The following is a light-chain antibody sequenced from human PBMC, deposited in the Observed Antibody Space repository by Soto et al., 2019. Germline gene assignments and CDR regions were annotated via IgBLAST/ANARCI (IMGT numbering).Light chain of an antibody. CDR1: QNLVYSDGNTY. V-gene: IGKV2-30*01. J-gene: IGKJ2*03. CDR3: MHDTHWPLYS. Sequence: DVVMTQSPLSLPVTLGQPASISCRASQNLVYSDGNTYLNWFQQRPGQSPRRLIYKVSNRDSGVPDRFSGSGSGTDFTLKISRVEAEDVGYYYCMHDTHWPLYSFGQATKLEIK. CDR2: KVS.